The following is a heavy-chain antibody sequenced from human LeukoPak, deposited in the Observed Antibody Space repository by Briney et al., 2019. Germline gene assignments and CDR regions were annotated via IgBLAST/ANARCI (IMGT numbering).Heavy chain of an antibody. J-gene: IGHJ3*02. D-gene: IGHD6-6*01. CDR3: AMSIAARDAFDI. CDR1: GFTFSSYW. CDR2: IKQDGSEK. Sequence: PGGSLRLSCAASGFTFSSYWMSRVRQAPGKGLEWVANIKQDGSEKYYVDSVKGRFTISRDNAKNSLYLQMNSLRAEDTAVYYCAMSIAARDAFDIWGQGTMVTVSS. V-gene: IGHV3-7*01.